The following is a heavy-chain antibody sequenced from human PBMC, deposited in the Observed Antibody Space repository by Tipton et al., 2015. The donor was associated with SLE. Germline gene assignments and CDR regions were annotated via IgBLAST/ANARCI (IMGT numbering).Heavy chain of an antibody. J-gene: IGHJ4*02. CDR1: GFIFSSYW. Sequence: SLRLSCAGSGFIFSSYWMSWVRQAPGKGLEWVANIKQDGSEKYYVDSVKGRFTISRDNAKNSVDLQMNSLRVEDTAVYYCTRGRGWTDYWGQGTLVTVSS. D-gene: IGHD6-19*01. CDR2: IKQDGSEK. CDR3: TRGRGWTDY. V-gene: IGHV3-7*01.